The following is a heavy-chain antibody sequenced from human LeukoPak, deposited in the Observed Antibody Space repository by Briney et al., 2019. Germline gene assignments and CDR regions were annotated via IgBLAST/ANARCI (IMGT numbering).Heavy chain of an antibody. Sequence: SETLSLTCTVSGYTISSGYYWGWIRQPPGKGLEWIGTIYHSGTTYHNPSLKSRITISVDTSKNQFSLKLSSVTAADTAVFYCARRGTYYYVSGSFLPHDAFDIWGQGTMVTVSS. J-gene: IGHJ3*02. CDR3: ARRGTYYYVSGSFLPHDAFDI. CDR1: GYTISSGYY. CDR2: IYHSGTT. V-gene: IGHV4-38-2*02. D-gene: IGHD3-10*01.